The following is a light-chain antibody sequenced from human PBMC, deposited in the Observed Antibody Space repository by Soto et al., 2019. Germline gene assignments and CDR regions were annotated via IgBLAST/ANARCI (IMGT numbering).Light chain of an antibody. J-gene: IGLJ1*01. CDR2: DVT. CDR1: SSDVGGYYS. CDR3: SSYTSSSTDV. V-gene: IGLV2-14*01. Sequence: QSALTQPASVSGSPGQSITISCTGTSSDVGGYYSVSWYQQHPGKAPKLMIYDVTNRPSGVSNRFSGSKSGNTASLTISGHQAEDEADYYCSSYTSSSTDVFGTGTKLTVL.